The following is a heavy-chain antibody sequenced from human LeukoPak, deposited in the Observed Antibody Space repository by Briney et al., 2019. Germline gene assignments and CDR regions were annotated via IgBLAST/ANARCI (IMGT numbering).Heavy chain of an antibody. V-gene: IGHV3-23*01. CDR3: AKESIGHYGSGKGACDY. CDR1: GFTFSSYA. D-gene: IGHD3-10*01. Sequence: GGPLRLSCAASGFTFSSYAMSWVRQAPGKGLEWVSAISGSGGSTYYADSVKGRFTISRDNSKNTLYLQMNSLRAEDTAVYYCAKESIGHYGSGKGACDYWGQGTLVTVSS. CDR2: ISGSGGST. J-gene: IGHJ4*02.